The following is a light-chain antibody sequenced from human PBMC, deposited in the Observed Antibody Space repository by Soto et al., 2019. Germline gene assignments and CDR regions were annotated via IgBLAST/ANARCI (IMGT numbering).Light chain of an antibody. J-gene: IGLJ1*01. Sequence: QSVLTQPASVSGSPGQSITISCTGTSSDVGSYNLVSWYQQHPGKAPKLMIYEGSKRPSGVSNRFPGSKSGNTASLTISGLQAEDEADHYCCSYAGSSTFVFGTGTKVTVL. V-gene: IGLV2-23*03. CDR2: EGS. CDR1: SSDVGSYNL. CDR3: CSYAGSSTFV.